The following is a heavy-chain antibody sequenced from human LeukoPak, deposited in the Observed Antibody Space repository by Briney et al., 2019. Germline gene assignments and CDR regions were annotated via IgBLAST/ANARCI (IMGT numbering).Heavy chain of an antibody. CDR3: ASDAKYYYGSGTSGNYFDY. D-gene: IGHD3-10*01. J-gene: IGHJ4*02. V-gene: IGHV4-4*07. CDR2: IYTSVST. CDR1: GGSISSYY. Sequence: SETLSLTCTVSGGSISSYYWSWIRQPAGKGLEWIGRIYTSVSTNYNPSLKSRVTMSVDTSKNQFSLKLSSVTAADSAVYYCASDAKYYYGSGTSGNYFDYWGQGTLVTVSS.